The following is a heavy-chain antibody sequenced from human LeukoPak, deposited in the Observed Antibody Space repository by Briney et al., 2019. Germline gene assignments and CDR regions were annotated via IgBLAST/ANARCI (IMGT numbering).Heavy chain of an antibody. CDR2: IYHGGST. D-gene: IGHD3-10*01. Sequence: PSETLSLTCTVSGGSISSGGYYWSWIRQPPGKGLEWIGYIYHGGSTYYNPSLKTRVTISVGRSKNQFSLKLSSVTAADTAVYYCARHGFGGGAFDYWGQGTLVTVSS. V-gene: IGHV4-30-2*01. CDR3: ARHGFGGGAFDY. CDR1: GGSISSGGYY. J-gene: IGHJ4*02.